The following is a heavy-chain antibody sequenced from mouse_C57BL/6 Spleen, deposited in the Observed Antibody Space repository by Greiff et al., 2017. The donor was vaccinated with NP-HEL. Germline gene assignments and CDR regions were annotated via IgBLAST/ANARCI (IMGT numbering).Heavy chain of an antibody. D-gene: IGHD2-14*01. V-gene: IGHV3-6*01. CDR3: ARGGIGYYFDY. CDR1: GYSITSGYY. Sequence: EVKLEESGPGLVKPSPSLSLTCSVTGYSITSGYYWNWIRQFPGNKLEWMGYISYAGSNNSNPSLKNRISITRDTSKNQFYLKLNSVTTEDTATYYCARGGIGYYFDYWGQGTTLTVSS. J-gene: IGHJ2*01. CDR2: ISYAGSN.